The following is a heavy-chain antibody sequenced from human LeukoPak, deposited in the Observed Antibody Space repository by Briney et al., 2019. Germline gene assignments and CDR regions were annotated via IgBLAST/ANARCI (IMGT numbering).Heavy chain of an antibody. Sequence: ASVKVSCKASGYTFTSYGISWVRQAPGQGLEWMGRINPNSGGTNYAQKFQGRATMTRDTSISTAYMELSRLRSDDTAVYYCARADTRTPRPERTTVTTPTYWGQGTLVTVSS. CDR2: INPNSGGT. CDR1: GYTFTSYG. V-gene: IGHV1-2*06. J-gene: IGHJ4*02. D-gene: IGHD4-17*01. CDR3: ARADTRTPRPERTTVTTPTY.